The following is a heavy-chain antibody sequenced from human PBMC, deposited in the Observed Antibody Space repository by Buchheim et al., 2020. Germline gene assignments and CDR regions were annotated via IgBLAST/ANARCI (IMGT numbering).Heavy chain of an antibody. CDR1: GGSFSGYY. CDR2: INHSGST. J-gene: IGHJ4*02. V-gene: IGHV4-34*01. D-gene: IGHD5-24*01. CDR3: ARGGWVEMATIFLDY. Sequence: QVQLQQWGAGLLKPSETLSLTCAVYGGSFSGYYWSWIRQPPGKGLEWIGEINHSGSTNYNPSLKSRVTISVDTSKNQFSLKLSSVSAADTAVYYCARGGWVEMATIFLDYWGQGTL.